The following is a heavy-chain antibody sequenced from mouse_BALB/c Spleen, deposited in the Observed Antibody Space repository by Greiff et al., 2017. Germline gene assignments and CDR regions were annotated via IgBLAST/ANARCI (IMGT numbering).Heavy chain of an antibody. J-gene: IGHJ4*01. V-gene: IGHV5-15*02. CDR2: ISNLAYSI. CDR1: GFTFSDYG. CDR3: ARDGYYDAMDY. Sequence: EVQGVESGGGLVQPGGSRKLSCAASGFTFSDYGMAWVRQAPGKGPEWVAFISNLAYSIYYADTVTGRFTISRENAKNTLYLEISSLRSEDTAMYYCARDGYYDAMDYWGQGTSVTVSS. D-gene: IGHD2-2*01.